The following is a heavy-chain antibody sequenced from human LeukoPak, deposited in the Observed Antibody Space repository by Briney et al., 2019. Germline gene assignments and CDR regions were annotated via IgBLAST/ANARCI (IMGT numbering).Heavy chain of an antibody. D-gene: IGHD3-22*01. J-gene: IGHJ4*02. V-gene: IGHV4-61*01. CDR2: IYYSGST. CDR1: GGSVSSGSYY. Sequence: SETLSLTCTVSGGSVSSGSYYWSWIRQPPGKGLEWIGYIYYSGSTNYNPSLKSRVTISVDTSKNQFSLKLSSVTAADTAVYYCARNGAMRYDSSGYYVDYWGQGTLVTVSS. CDR3: ARNGAMRYDSSGYYVDY.